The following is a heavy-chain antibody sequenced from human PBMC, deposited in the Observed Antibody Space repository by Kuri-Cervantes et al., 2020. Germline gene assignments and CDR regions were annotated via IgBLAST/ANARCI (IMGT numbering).Heavy chain of an antibody. CDR3: ARGPTASCSSTSCRKYWGAFDI. V-gene: IGHV1-18*01. J-gene: IGHJ3*02. CDR2: ISAYNGNT. D-gene: IGHD2-2*01. Sequence: ASVKVSCKASGYTFTSYGISWVRQAPGQGLEWMGWISAYNGNTNYAQKFQGRVTITADESTSTAYMELNSLRAEDTAVYYCARGPTASCSSTSCRKYWGAFDIWGQGTMVTVSS. CDR1: GYTFTSYG.